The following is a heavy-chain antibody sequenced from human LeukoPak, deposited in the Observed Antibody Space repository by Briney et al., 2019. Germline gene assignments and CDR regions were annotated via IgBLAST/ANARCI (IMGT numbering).Heavy chain of an antibody. CDR2: IDPADSQT. V-gene: IGHV5-10-1*01. J-gene: IGHJ4*02. D-gene: IGHD1-1*01. CDR1: GYSFTSYW. CDR3: ARQLTSGDCDY. Sequence: GESLRISCQGSGYSFTSYWICWVRQMPGSGLEWMGRIDPADSQTNYSPSFHGHVTISADKSISTVYLQWSTLKASDTAMYYCARQLTSGDCDYYSQGTLAIVSS.